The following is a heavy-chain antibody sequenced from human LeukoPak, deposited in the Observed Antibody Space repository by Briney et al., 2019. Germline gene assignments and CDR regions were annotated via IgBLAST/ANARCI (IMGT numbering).Heavy chain of an antibody. CDR1: GGSIRSSSYY. CDR3: ATQVGAARTYFDY. J-gene: IGHJ4*02. V-gene: IGHV4-39*01. D-gene: IGHD6-6*01. CDR2: IYYSGTT. Sequence: SETRSLTCAVSGGSIRSSSYYWGWIRQPPGKWLEWIGSIYYSGTTYYNPSLKSRVTISVDTSKNQFSLNLNSVTAADTAVYYCATQVGAARTYFDYWGQGTLVTVSS.